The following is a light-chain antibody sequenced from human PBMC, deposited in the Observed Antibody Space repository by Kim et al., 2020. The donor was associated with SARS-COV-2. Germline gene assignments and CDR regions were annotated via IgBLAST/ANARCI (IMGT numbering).Light chain of an antibody. Sequence: QSALTQPASVSGSPGQSITISCTGTSTDVGTYNLVSWYQQHPGTAPKLIIFEVTKWPSGVSNRFSGSKSGNTASLTVSGLQADDEADYICCSYAGGGKYVFGSGTKVTVL. V-gene: IGLV2-23*02. CDR1: STDVGTYNL. CDR2: EVT. CDR3: CSYAGGGKYV. J-gene: IGLJ1*01.